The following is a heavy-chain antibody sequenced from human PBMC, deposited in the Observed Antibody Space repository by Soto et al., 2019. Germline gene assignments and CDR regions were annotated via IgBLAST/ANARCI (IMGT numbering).Heavy chain of an antibody. J-gene: IGHJ6*02. D-gene: IGHD3-10*01. CDR1: GFSFSNHG. Sequence: GGSLRLSCAASGFSFSNHGMQWVSQAPGKGLEWVAVISYDGNVKYYTDSVKGRFTISRDNSQSTLFLQMDSLRPEDAAVYYCAKDLKVSGGFHGSLNYYYGMDVWGQGTTVTVSS. V-gene: IGHV3-30*18. CDR2: ISYDGNVK. CDR3: AKDLKVSGGFHGSLNYYYGMDV.